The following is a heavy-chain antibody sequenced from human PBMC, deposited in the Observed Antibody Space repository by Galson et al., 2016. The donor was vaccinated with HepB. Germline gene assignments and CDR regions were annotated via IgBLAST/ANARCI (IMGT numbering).Heavy chain of an antibody. J-gene: IGHJ4*02. CDR1: GDSVSSDSAA. CDR2: TYYRSKWYN. Sequence: CAISGDSVSSDSAAWNWIRQSPSRGLEWLGRTYYRSKWYNDYAVSVKSRITINPDTSKNQFSLQLNSVTPEDAAVYYCARESQQLYYFDYWGQGTLVTVSS. V-gene: IGHV6-1*01. D-gene: IGHD6-13*01. CDR3: ARESQQLYYFDY.